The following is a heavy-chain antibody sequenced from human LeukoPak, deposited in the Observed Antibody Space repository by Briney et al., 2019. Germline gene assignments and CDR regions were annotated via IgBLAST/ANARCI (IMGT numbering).Heavy chain of an antibody. CDR1: GGTFSSYA. J-gene: IGHJ4*02. V-gene: IGHV1-69*05. Sequence: SVTVSCKAFGGTFSSYAMSWLRQAPGQGLEWMGEIIPIFGTANYAQKFQGRVTITTDESTSTAYMELSSLRSEDAAVYYWARGGDMVRGVPGGFDYWGQGTLVTVSS. D-gene: IGHD3-10*01. CDR3: ARGGDMVRGVPGGFDY. CDR2: IIPIFGTA.